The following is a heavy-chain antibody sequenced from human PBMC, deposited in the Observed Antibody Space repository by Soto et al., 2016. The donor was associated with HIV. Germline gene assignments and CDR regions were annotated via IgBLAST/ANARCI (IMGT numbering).Heavy chain of an antibody. CDR3: ARARCYGGVCYSGEGTYYFDY. CDR2: IYHSGNT. Sequence: RLHESGPGLVKPSETLSLTCAVSGYTISSGYYWGWIRQPPGKGLEWIGSIYHSGNTYYNPSLKSRVTISVDTSKNQFSLKLNSVTAADAAVYYCARARCYGGVCYSGEGTYYFDYWGQGTLVTVSS. J-gene: IGHJ4*02. V-gene: IGHV4-38-2*01. CDR1: GYTISSGYY. D-gene: IGHD2-8*02.